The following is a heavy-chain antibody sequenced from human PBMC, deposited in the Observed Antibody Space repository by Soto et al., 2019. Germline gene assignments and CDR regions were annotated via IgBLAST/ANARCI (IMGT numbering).Heavy chain of an antibody. CDR1: GYDFTTYG. CDR2: ISAHNGNT. Sequence: QVHLVQSGAEVKKSGASVKVSCKGSGYDFTTYGITWVRQAPGQGLEWMAWISAHNGNTDYAQKLQGRVTVTRDTSTSTAYMELRSLRSEDTAVYYCARGRYGDYWGHGALVTVSS. V-gene: IGHV1-18*01. CDR3: ARGRYGDY. J-gene: IGHJ4*01. D-gene: IGHD1-1*01.